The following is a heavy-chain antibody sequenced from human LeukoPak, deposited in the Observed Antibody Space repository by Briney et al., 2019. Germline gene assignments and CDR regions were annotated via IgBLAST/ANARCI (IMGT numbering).Heavy chain of an antibody. J-gene: IGHJ4*02. CDR1: GGSVSSYY. V-gene: IGHV4-4*07. CDR3: AGRDY. Sequence: PSETLSLTCTVSGGSVSSYYWSWIRQPAGKGLEWIGRIYTNGGTNYNASLRSRVTISVDKSNNQFSLKMTSVTVADTAVCYCAGRDYWGQGILVTVSS. CDR2: IYTNGGT.